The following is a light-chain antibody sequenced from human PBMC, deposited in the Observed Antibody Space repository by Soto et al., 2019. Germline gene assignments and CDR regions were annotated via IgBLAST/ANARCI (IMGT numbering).Light chain of an antibody. CDR2: GAS. Sequence: EIVLTQSPGTLSLSPGERATISCRASQSVSSSYLAWYQQKPGQAPRLLIYGASSRATGIPDRFSGSGSGTDFTLTISRLEPEDLAVYYCQPYGSSSWTFGQGTKVEIK. J-gene: IGKJ1*01. CDR1: QSVSSSY. CDR3: QPYGSSSWT. V-gene: IGKV3-20*01.